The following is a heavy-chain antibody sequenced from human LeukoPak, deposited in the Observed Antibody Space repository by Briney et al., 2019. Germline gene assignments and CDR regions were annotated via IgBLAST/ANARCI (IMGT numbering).Heavy chain of an antibody. D-gene: IGHD3-22*01. V-gene: IGHV1-46*01. CDR1: GYTFTSYY. CDR2: INPSGGST. CDR3: ARDLLDKVDYYDSSPSWFDP. Sequence: ASVKVSCKASGYTFTSYYMHWVRQAPGQGLEWMGIINPSGGSTSYAQKFQGRVTMTRDTSTSTVHMELSSLRSEDTAVYYCARDLLDKVDYYDSSPSWFDPWGQGTLVTVSS. J-gene: IGHJ5*02.